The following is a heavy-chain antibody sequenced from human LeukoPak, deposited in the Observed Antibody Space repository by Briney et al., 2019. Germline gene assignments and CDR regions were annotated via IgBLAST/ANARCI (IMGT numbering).Heavy chain of an antibody. D-gene: IGHD3/OR15-3a*01. Sequence: GGSLRLSCAASGFTFSSYGMHWVRQAPGKGLEWVSYISSSSSTIYYADSVKGRFTISRDNAKNSLYLQMNSLRAEDTAVYYCARGRGWTRYYFDYWGQGTLVTVSS. CDR1: GFTFSSYG. J-gene: IGHJ4*02. CDR3: ARGRGWTRYYFDY. V-gene: IGHV3-48*01. CDR2: ISSSSSTI.